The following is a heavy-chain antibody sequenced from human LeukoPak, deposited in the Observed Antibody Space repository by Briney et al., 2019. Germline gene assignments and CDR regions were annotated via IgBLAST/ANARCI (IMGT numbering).Heavy chain of an antibody. J-gene: IGHJ6*03. CDR2: ISGSGTKT. D-gene: IGHD3-22*01. CDR3: AKLYDSSAYYYMDV. V-gene: IGHV3-23*01. Sequence: GGSLRLSCEASGFIFSNYAMSWVRQAPGKGLEWVSVISGSGTKTYYNYSVKGRFTISRDNSNNTLYLQMNSLRAEDTAVYYCAKLYDSSAYYYMDVWGKGTTVTVSS. CDR1: GFIFSNYA.